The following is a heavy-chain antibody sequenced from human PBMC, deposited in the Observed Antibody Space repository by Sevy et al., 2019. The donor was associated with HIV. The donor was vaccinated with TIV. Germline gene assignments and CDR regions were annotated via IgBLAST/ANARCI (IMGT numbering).Heavy chain of an antibody. CDR1: GGSITSLY. D-gene: IGHD1-26*01. CDR2: IYYNGHI. CDR3: AGENAWGRGYS. V-gene: IGHV4-59*08. J-gene: IGHJ4*02. Sequence: SETLSLTCTVSGGSITSLYWNWIRQPPGKGLEWTANIYYNGHINYNPSLKSRVTLSLDPSKNQFSLRLSSVTAADTAMYYCAGENAWGRGYSWGQGTLVTVSS.